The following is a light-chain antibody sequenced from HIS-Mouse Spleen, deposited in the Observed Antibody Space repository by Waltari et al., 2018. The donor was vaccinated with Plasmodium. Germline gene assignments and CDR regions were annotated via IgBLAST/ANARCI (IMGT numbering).Light chain of an antibody. Sequence: SYELTQPPSVSVSPGQTARITCSGDALPKKYAYWYQQKSGQDPVLGIYEDSKRPSGIPESFSGSSSGTMATLTISGAQVEDEADYYCYSTDSSGNHRVFGGGTKLTVL. V-gene: IGLV3-10*01. J-gene: IGLJ3*02. CDR2: EDS. CDR3: YSTDSSGNHRV. CDR1: ALPKKY.